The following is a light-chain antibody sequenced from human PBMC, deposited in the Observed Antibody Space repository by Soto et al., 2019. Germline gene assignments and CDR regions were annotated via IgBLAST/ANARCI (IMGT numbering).Light chain of an antibody. CDR1: QSISSW. CDR3: QYYNNYCWT. J-gene: IGKJ1*01. Sequence: DIPLTQSPSTLSASVGDRVTITCRASQSISSWLAWYQQKPGKAPKFLIYKTSNLESGVPSRFSGSGTEFTLTISSLQPDDFATYYCQYYNNYCWTFGQGTKVEIK. V-gene: IGKV1-5*03. CDR2: KTS.